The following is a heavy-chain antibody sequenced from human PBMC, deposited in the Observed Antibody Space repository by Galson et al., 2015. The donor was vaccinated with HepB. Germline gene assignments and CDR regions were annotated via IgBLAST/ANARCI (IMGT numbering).Heavy chain of an antibody. CDR2: ISSSSSYI. CDR3: ARDGGWNYARDAFDI. Sequence: SLRLSCAASGFTFSSYSMNWVRQAPGKGLEWVSSISSSSSYIYYADSVKGRFTISRDNAKNSLYLQMSSLRAEDTAVYYCARDGGWNYARDAFDIWGQGTMVTVSS. V-gene: IGHV3-21*01. J-gene: IGHJ3*02. D-gene: IGHD1-7*01. CDR1: GFTFSSYS.